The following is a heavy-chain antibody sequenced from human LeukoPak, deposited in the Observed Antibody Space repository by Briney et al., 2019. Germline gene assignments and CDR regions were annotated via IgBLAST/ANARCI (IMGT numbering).Heavy chain of an antibody. V-gene: IGHV4-34*01. J-gene: IGHJ4*02. CDR1: GGSFSGYY. D-gene: IGHD3-22*01. CDR3: ASNYDSSGYSDY. CDR2: INHSGRT. Sequence: SETLSLTCAVYGGSFSGYYWSWIRQPPGKGLEWIGEINHSGRTNYNPSLKSRVPISVDTSKNQFSLKLSSVTAADTAVYYCASNYDSSGYSDYWGQGTLVTVSS.